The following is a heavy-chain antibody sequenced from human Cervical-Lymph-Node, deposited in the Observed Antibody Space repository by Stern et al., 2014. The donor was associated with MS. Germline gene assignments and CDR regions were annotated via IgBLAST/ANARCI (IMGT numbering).Heavy chain of an antibody. CDR2: INPNSGGT. CDR3: ARGGITIFGVVIDNWFDP. J-gene: IGHJ5*02. D-gene: IGHD3-3*01. Sequence: VQLVESGAEVKKPGASVKVSCKASGYTFTGYYMHWVRQAPGQGLEWMGRINPNSGGTNYAQKLQGRVTMTRDTSISTAYMELSRLRSDDTAVYYCARGGITIFGVVIDNWFDPWGQGTLVTVSS. V-gene: IGHV1-2*06. CDR1: GYTFTGYY.